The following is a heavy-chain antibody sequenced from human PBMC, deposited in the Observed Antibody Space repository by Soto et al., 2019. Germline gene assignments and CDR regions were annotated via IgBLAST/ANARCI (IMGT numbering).Heavy chain of an antibody. D-gene: IGHD6-6*01. Sequence: GASVKVSCKASGGTFSSYAISWVRQAPGQGLEWMGGIIPIFGTANYAQKFQGRVTITADKSTSTAYMELSSLRSEDTAVYYCASSATRFSPSYYGMDVWGQGTKVTVSS. J-gene: IGHJ6*02. CDR1: GGTFSSYA. V-gene: IGHV1-69*06. CDR3: ASSATRFSPSYYGMDV. CDR2: IIPIFGTA.